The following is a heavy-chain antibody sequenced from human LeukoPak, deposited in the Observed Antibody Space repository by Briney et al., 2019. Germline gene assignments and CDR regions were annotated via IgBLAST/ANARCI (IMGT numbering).Heavy chain of an antibody. J-gene: IGHJ4*02. V-gene: IGHV3-21*01. CDR1: GFTFSSYS. CDR2: ISSSSSYI. CDR3: AMNSSVAGTFIGY. D-gene: IGHD6-19*01. Sequence: GGSLRLSCAASGFTFSSYSMNWVRQAPGKGLEWVSSISSSSSYIYYADSMKGQFTISRDSAKNSPYLQMNSLRAEDTAVYYCAMNSSVAGTFIGYWGQGTLVTVSS.